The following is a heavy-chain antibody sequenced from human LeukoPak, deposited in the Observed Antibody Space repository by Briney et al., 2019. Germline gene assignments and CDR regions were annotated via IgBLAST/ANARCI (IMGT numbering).Heavy chain of an antibody. Sequence: SETLSLTCTVSGGSISSGGYCWNWIRQHPGKGLEWIGYIYYSGSTYYNPSLKSRVTISIDTSKNQFSLKLSSVTAADTAEYYCARGGSWYGSLVYWGQGALVTVSS. CDR2: IYYSGST. J-gene: IGHJ4*02. CDR3: ARGGSWYGSLVY. D-gene: IGHD6-13*01. V-gene: IGHV4-31*03. CDR1: GGSISSGGYC.